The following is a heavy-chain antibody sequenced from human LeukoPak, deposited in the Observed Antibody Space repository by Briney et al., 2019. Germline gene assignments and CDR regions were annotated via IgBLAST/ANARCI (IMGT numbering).Heavy chain of an antibody. Sequence: PSETLSLTCTVSGGSISSYYWSWVRQPPGKGLEWIGYIYYSGSTNYNPSLKSRVTISVDTSKNQFSLKLSSVTAADTAVYTSARVEEGYGSGRRENYYYYYMDVWGKGTTVTISS. CDR3: ARVEEGYGSGRRENYYYYYMDV. D-gene: IGHD3-10*01. J-gene: IGHJ6*03. CDR2: IYYSGST. CDR1: GGSISSYY. V-gene: IGHV4-59*01.